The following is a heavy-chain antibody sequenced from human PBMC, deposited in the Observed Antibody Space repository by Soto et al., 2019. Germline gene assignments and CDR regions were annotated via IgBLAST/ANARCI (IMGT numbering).Heavy chain of an antibody. CDR2: IAETGSST. J-gene: IGHJ4*02. CDR1: GLNFNGYT. Sequence: AGGSLRLSCATSGLNFNGYTMSWVRPAPGQGVEWVSGIAETGSSTYYADSVKGRFTISRDNSENTLYLQMNNLRAEDTAIYYCAKPVYGSGSPDYWGQATLVTVSS. V-gene: IGHV3-23*01. CDR3: AKPVYGSGSPDY. D-gene: IGHD3-10*01.